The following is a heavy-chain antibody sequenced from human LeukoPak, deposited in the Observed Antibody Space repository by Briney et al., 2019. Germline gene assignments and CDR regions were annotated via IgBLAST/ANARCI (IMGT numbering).Heavy chain of an antibody. V-gene: IGHV3-74*01. J-gene: IGHJ4*02. CDR2: VDNDGSGT. D-gene: IGHD5-18*01. Sequence: PGGSLRLSCAASGFSFSNYWMHWVRQVPGKGLVWVSRVDNDGSGTSNADSVKGRFTISRDNAKNTVYLQMNSLRDEDTAVYYCARSQRGYSHGEHWGQGTPVTVSS. CDR3: ARSQRGYSHGEH. CDR1: GFSFSNYW.